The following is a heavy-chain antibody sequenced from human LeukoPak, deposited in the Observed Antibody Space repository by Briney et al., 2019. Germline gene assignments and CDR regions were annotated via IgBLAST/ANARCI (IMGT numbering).Heavy chain of an antibody. CDR1: GFTFSDQY. J-gene: IGHJ4*02. V-gene: IGHV3-72*01. CDR2: TTNRANSYTT. CDR3: ARDHYGVQYYY. Sequence: GGPLRLSCEASGFTFSDQYMDLVRPAPGGGLEGVGRTTNRANSYTTEYAASVKGRFTISRDDSKNSLHLQMNSLKIEDTAVYYCARDHYGVQYYYWGQGTLVTVSS. D-gene: IGHD4-17*01.